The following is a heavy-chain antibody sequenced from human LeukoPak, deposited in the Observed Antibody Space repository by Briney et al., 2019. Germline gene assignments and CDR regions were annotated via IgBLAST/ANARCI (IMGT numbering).Heavy chain of an antibody. V-gene: IGHV4-39*01. J-gene: IGHJ4*02. Sequence: PSETLSLTCTVSGGSISSSSYYWGWIRQPPGKGLEWIGSIYYSGSTYYNPSLKSRVTISVDTSKNQFSLKLSSVTAADTAVYYCARRKGCSGGSCYGDTFDYWGQGTLVTVSS. CDR2: IYYSGST. D-gene: IGHD2-15*01. CDR3: ARRKGCSGGSCYGDTFDY. CDR1: GGSISSSSYY.